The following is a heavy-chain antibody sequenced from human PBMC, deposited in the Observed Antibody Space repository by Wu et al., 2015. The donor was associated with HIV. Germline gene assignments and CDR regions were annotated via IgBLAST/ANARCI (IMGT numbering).Heavy chain of an antibody. CDR1: GYSFSDYH. D-gene: IGHD6-19*01. CDR2: INQNSGGA. V-gene: IGHV1-2*02. Sequence: QVQLVQSGVEVKKPGASVKVSCKASGYSFSDYHAHWVRQAPGQGLEWMGWINQNSGGATYAQKFQGRVAMTRDTSISTAFMELSRLRFDDTAIYYCARAHRPVADALELDYWGQGTLVIVS. CDR3: ARAHRPVADALELDY. J-gene: IGHJ4*02.